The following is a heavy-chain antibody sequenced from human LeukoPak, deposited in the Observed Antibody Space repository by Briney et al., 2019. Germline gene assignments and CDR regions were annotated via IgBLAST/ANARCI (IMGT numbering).Heavy chain of an antibody. CDR1: GGTFSSYA. D-gene: IGHD2-2*02. CDR2: IIPILGIA. J-gene: IGHJ6*02. V-gene: IGHV1-69*04. CDR3: ARTDCSSTSCHKTGYGMDV. Sequence: ASVKVSCKASGGTFSSYAISWVRQAPGQGLEWMGRIIPILGIANYAQKFQGRVTITADKSTSTAYMELSSLRSEDTAVYYCARTDCSSTSCHKTGYGMDVWGQGTTVTVSS.